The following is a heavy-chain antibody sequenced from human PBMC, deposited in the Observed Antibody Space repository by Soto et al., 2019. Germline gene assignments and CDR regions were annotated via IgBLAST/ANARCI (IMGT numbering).Heavy chain of an antibody. Sequence: SQTLSLTCAISGDSVSSNSAAWNWIRQSPSRGLEWLGRTYYRSKWYNDYAVSVKSRITINPDTSKNQFSLQLSSVTPEDTAVYYCAREDRVVLPWNWFDPWGQGTLVTVSS. D-gene: IGHD3-22*01. CDR2: TYYRSKWYN. CDR3: AREDRVVLPWNWFDP. CDR1: GDSVSSNSAA. V-gene: IGHV6-1*01. J-gene: IGHJ5*02.